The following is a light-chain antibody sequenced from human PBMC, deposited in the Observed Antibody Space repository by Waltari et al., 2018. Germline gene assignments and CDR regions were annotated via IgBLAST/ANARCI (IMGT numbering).Light chain of an antibody. CDR3: QQYNNWPYT. J-gene: IGKJ2*01. Sequence: IVMTQSPATLSASPGESATPSCSASQSVSSNFAWYQQKPGQAPRLPIYGASTRATGIPARFSGSGSGREFTLTISSLQSEDFAVYYCQQYNNWPYTCGQGTKLEIK. CDR1: QSVSSN. CDR2: GAS. V-gene: IGKV3-15*01.